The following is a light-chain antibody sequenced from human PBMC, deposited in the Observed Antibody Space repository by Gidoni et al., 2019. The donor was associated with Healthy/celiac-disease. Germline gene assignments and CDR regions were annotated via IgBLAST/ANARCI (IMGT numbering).Light chain of an antibody. J-gene: IGKJ1*01. Sequence: AIRITQSPSSLSASTGDRFTITCRASQGISSYLAWYQQKPRKAPKLLIYAASTLQSGVPSRFSGSGSGTDFTLTISCLQSEDFATYYCQQYYSYPQTFGQXPKVEIK. CDR2: AAS. CDR3: QQYYSYPQT. CDR1: QGISSY. V-gene: IGKV1-8*01.